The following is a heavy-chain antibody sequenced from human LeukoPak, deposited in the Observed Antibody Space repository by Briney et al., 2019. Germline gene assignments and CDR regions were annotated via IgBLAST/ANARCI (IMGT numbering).Heavy chain of an antibody. V-gene: IGHV3-21*01. CDR2: ISSSSSYI. J-gene: IGHJ4*02. CDR3: ARDRVNYYDSSGYYYSYFDY. CDR1: GFTFSSYS. Sequence: GGSLRLSCAASGFTFSSYSMNWVRQAPGKGLEWVSSISSSSSYIYYADSVKGRFTISRDNAKNSLYLQMNSLRAEDTAVYYCARDRVNYYDSSGYYYSYFDYWGQGTLVTVSS. D-gene: IGHD3-22*01.